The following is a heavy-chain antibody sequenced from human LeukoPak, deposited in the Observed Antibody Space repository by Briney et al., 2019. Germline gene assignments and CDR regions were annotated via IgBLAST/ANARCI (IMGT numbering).Heavy chain of an antibody. V-gene: IGHV3-7*01. D-gene: IGHD2/OR15-2a*01. J-gene: IGHJ2*01. Sequence: PGGSLRLSCAASGFTFSTYYMTWVRQAPGKGLEWVANINEDGSETYYVDSVKGRFTISRDNAKTSLFLQMNSLRAEDTGVYYCARDEVLVSSSPSNWYFNLWGRGTLVTVSS. CDR3: ARDEVLVSSSPSNWYFNL. CDR2: INEDGSET. CDR1: GFTFSTYY.